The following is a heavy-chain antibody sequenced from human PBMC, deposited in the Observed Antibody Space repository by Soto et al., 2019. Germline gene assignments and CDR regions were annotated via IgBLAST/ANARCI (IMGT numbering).Heavy chain of an antibody. V-gene: IGHV1-69*06. J-gene: IGHJ4*02. CDR2: IIPIFGTA. CDR3: ASPLFGYSSGWYRPGDY. CDR1: GGTFSSYA. Sequence: SVKVSCKASGGTFSSYAISWVRQAPGQGLEWMGGIIPIFGTANYAQKFQGRVTITADKSTSTAYMELSSLRSEDTAVYYCASPLFGYSSGWYRPGDYWGQGTLVTVSS. D-gene: IGHD6-19*01.